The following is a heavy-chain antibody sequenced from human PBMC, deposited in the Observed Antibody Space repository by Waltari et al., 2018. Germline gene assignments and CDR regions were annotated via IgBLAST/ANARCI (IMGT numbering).Heavy chain of an antibody. Sequence: QVQLQQWGAGLLKPSETLSLTCAVYGGSFSGYYWSWIRQPPGKGLEWIGEINHSGSTNYNPSLNSRVTISVDTSKNQFSLKLSSVTAADTAVYYCARVLLWFRELDAFDIWGQGTMVTVSS. CDR1: GGSFSGYY. D-gene: IGHD3-10*01. CDR2: INHSGST. CDR3: ARVLLWFRELDAFDI. J-gene: IGHJ3*02. V-gene: IGHV4-34*01.